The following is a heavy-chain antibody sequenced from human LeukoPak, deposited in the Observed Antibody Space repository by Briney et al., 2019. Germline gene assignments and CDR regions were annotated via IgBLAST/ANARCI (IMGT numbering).Heavy chain of an antibody. Sequence: SETLSLICTVSGGYIGSYYWSWIRQPAGKGLEWIGRIYTSENTDYSPSLKSRVTMSVDMSTSQFSLRLTSVTAADTAVYYCAREGDYGDYSKSFYYMDVWGKGTTVTVSS. J-gene: IGHJ6*03. CDR2: IYTSENT. CDR3: AREGDYGDYSKSFYYMDV. CDR1: GGYIGSYY. D-gene: IGHD4-17*01. V-gene: IGHV4-4*07.